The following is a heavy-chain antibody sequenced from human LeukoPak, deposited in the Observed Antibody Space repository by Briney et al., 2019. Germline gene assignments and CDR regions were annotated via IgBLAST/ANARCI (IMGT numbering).Heavy chain of an antibody. Sequence: GGSLRLSCAASGFTVSSNYMSWARQAPGKGLEWVSVIYSGGSTYYADSVKGRFTISRDNSKNTLYLQMNSLRAEDTAVYYCARDARFLEWLNWFDPWGQGTLVTVSS. CDR1: GFTVSSNY. D-gene: IGHD3-3*01. CDR3: ARDARFLEWLNWFDP. J-gene: IGHJ5*02. V-gene: IGHV3-66*01. CDR2: IYSGGST.